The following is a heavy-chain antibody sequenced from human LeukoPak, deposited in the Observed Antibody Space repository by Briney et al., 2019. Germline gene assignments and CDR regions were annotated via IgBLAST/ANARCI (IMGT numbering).Heavy chain of an antibody. CDR3: ARLIPPTWWSVAGSRGQHDY. CDR1: GVSISSGSYY. J-gene: IGHJ4*02. D-gene: IGHD6-19*01. CDR2: IYYGGSA. Sequence: KPSETLSLTCTVSGVSISSGSYYWGWIRQPPGKGLEWIGSIYYGGSAYYNPSLRSRVTISMDTSKKQFSLKVVSLTAADTALYYCARLIPPTWWSVAGSRGQHDYWGQGTLVTVSS. V-gene: IGHV4-39*01.